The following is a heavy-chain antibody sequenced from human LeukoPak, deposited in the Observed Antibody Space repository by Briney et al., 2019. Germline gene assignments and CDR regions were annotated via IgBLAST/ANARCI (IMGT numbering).Heavy chain of an antibody. V-gene: IGHV4-59*02. Sequence: KSGGSLRLSCAASGFTVSSNYMSWVRQPPGKGLEWIGYFHNSGTSTYNPSLKSRVTISADTSKNQFSLKLNSLTTADTAVYYCTRGAGWLIDYWGQGILVTVSS. D-gene: IGHD3-16*01. J-gene: IGHJ4*02. CDR2: FHNSGTS. CDR3: TRGAGWLIDY. CDR1: GFTVSSNY.